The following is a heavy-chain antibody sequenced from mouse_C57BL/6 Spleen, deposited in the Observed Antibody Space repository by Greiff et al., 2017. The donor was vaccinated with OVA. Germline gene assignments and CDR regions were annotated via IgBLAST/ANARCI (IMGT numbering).Heavy chain of an antibody. CDR3: TRYTTDFDY. CDR2: IDPETGGT. Sequence: VKLMESGAELVRPGASVTLSCKASGYTFTDYEMHWVKQTPVHGLEWIGAIDPETGGTAYNQKFKGKAILTADKSSSTAYMELRSLTSEDSAVYYCTRYTTDFDYWGQGTTLTVSS. V-gene: IGHV1-15*01. J-gene: IGHJ2*01. D-gene: IGHD1-1*01. CDR1: GYTFTDYE.